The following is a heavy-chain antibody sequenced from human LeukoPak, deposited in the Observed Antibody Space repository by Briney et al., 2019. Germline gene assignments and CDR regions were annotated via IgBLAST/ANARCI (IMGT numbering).Heavy chain of an antibody. J-gene: IGHJ6*03. Sequence: PGGSLSLSCEAFGFSFSSYNMDWVRQTPGKGLEWISSITTSSSYTFYADSVKGRFTISRDNARNSLYLQMNSLTAEDTAVYYCARDPYSGAYGNTYYYFMDVWGKGTTVTISS. CDR2: ITTSSSYT. CDR3: ARDPYSGAYGNTYYYFMDV. D-gene: IGHD1-26*01. CDR1: GFSFSSYN. V-gene: IGHV3-21*01.